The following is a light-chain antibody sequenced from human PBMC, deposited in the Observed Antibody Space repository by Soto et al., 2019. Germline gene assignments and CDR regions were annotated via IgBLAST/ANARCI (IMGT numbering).Light chain of an antibody. CDR2: AAY. V-gene: IGKV1-9*01. CDR3: KKLNSFPIT. CDR1: QAISSY. J-gene: IGKJ5*01. Sequence: DIGFTPASSFLSAAAGAIVSSTCRASQAISSYLAWYQQKPGRANKIMIYAAYTLQSGVNSRFSGSGSGTEFTLTITSMQPEDFATYYCKKLNSFPITGGQGKQLELK.